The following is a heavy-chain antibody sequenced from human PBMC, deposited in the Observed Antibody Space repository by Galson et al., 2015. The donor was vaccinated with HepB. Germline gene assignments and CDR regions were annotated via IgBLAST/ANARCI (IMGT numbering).Heavy chain of an antibody. D-gene: IGHD3-22*01. CDR3: AREYYYDRSGYYYYYGMDV. CDR2: VNHSGST. J-gene: IGHJ6*02. V-gene: IGHV4-34*01. CDR1: GGSFSGYY. Sequence: ETLSLTCAVYGGSFSGYYWSWIRQPPGKGLEWIGEVNHSGSTNYNPSLKSRVTISVDTSKNQISLKLSSVNAADTAVYYCAREYYYDRSGYYYYYGMDVWGQGTTVTVSS.